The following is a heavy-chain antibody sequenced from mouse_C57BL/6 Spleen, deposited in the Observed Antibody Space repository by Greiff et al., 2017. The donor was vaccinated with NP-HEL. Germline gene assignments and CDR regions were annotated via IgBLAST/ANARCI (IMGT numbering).Heavy chain of an antibody. CDR3: TRITAVVAIDY. Sequence: EVQLVESGAELVRPGASVKLSCTASGFNIKDDYMHWVKQRPEQGLEWIGWIDPENGDTEYASKFQGKATITADTSSNTAYLQLSSLTSEDTAVYYCTRITAVVAIDYWGQCTTLTVSS. CDR1: GFNIKDDY. J-gene: IGHJ2*01. CDR2: IDPENGDT. D-gene: IGHD1-1*01. V-gene: IGHV14-4*01.